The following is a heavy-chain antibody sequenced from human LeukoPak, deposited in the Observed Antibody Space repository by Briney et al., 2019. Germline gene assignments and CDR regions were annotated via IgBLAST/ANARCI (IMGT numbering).Heavy chain of an antibody. J-gene: IGHJ4*02. D-gene: IGHD6-13*01. V-gene: IGHV3-7*01. CDR2: IKQDGSEK. Sequence: GGSLRLSCGASGFSFTTYWMSWVRQAPGKGLEWVANIKQDGSEKYYVDSVKGRFTISRDNAKNSLYLQMNSLRAEDTAVYYCARDSRGFDYWGQGTLVTASS. CDR1: GFSFTTYW. CDR3: ARDSRGFDY.